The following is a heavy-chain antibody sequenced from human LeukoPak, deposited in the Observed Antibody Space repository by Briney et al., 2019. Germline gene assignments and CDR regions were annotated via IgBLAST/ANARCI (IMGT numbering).Heavy chain of an antibody. V-gene: IGHV3-21*01. D-gene: IGHD3-10*01. CDR1: GFTFSSYS. CDR2: ISSSSSYI. Sequence: GGSLRLSCAASGFTFSSYSMNWVRQAPGKGLEWVSSISSSSSYIYYADSVKGRFTIPRDNAKNSLYLQMNSLRAEDTAVYYCARDFSDYYLDYWGQGTLVTVSS. CDR3: ARDFSDYYLDY. J-gene: IGHJ4*02.